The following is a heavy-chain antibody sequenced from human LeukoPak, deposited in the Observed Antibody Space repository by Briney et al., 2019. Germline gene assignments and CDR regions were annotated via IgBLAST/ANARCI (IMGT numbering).Heavy chain of an antibody. J-gene: IGHJ5*02. Sequence: PSETLSLICTVSGGSMRTHFWSWIRQPPGKALERIAYVNDGGSTSYHPSLQSRDAISLDTSKSQCSLRLTSVTAADTGVYYCARTLRGSEGGAFDPWGQGTLVTVS. CDR1: GGSMRTHF. V-gene: IGHV4-59*11. D-gene: IGHD3-10*01. CDR2: VNDGGST. CDR3: ARTLRGSEGGAFDP.